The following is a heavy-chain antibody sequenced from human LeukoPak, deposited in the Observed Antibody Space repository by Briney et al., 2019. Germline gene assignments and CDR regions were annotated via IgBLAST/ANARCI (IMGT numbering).Heavy chain of an antibody. D-gene: IGHD2-2*01. V-gene: IGHV3-48*04. J-gene: IGHJ4*02. CDR2: ISSSGRNM. Sequence: GGSLRLSCAASGFTFITYSMNWVRQAPGKGLEWVSYISSSGRNMYYADSMEGRFTISRDNAKNTLYLQMSSLRAEDTAVYYCARVGVGMYHFDHWGQGTLVTVSS. CDR1: GFTFITYS. CDR3: ARVGVGMYHFDH.